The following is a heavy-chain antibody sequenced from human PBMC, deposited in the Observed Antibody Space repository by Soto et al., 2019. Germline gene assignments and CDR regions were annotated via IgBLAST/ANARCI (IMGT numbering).Heavy chain of an antibody. J-gene: IGHJ6*02. CDR1: GFTFGDYG. CDR2: VRSSFDGGTT. D-gene: IGHD5-18*01. V-gene: IGHV3-49*05. CDR3: GREDSRGYSHGHGYFYGMDV. Sequence: EAQLEESGGGLVNPGHSLRLSCISSGFTFGDYGMSWLRQAPGKGLEWVGLVRSSFDGGTTVYAASVEDRFTISRDDSKSVAYLQMDSLKTEDTAIYYCGREDSRGYSHGHGYFYGMDVWGHGTKVTVSS.